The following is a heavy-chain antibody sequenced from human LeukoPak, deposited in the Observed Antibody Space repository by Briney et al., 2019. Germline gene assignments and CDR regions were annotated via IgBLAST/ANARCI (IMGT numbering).Heavy chain of an antibody. D-gene: IGHD1-26*01. J-gene: IGHJ4*02. CDR3: ARNIVGPRQVDY. CDR1: GGSFSGYY. V-gene: IGHV4-34*01. Sequence: SETLSLTCAVYGGSFSGYYWSWIRQPPGKGLEWIGEINHSGSTNYNPSLKSRVTISVDTSKNQFSLKLSSVTAADTAIYYCARNIVGPRQVDYWGQGTLVTVSS. CDR2: INHSGST.